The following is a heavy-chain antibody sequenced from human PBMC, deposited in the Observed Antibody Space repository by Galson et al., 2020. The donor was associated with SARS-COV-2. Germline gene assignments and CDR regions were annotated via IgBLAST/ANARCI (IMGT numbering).Heavy chain of an antibody. CDR2: ISRPGSTI. Sequence: GGSLRLSCAASGFTVNDAYMSWIRQAPGKGLEWVSYISRPGSTIYNGDSVKGRFTISRDNGKNSLFLQMNSLTAEDTAIYYCATASMIRGVSPRKFYCYGMDVWGQGTTVTVSS. CDR3: ATASMIRGVSPRKFYCYGMDV. J-gene: IGHJ6*02. CDR1: GFTVNDAY. D-gene: IGHD3-10*01. V-gene: IGHV3-11*01.